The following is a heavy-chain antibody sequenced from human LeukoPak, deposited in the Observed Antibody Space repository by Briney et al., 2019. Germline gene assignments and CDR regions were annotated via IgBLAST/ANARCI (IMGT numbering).Heavy chain of an antibody. CDR3: ARDQGYKATTGRGWFDP. J-gene: IGHJ5*02. V-gene: IGHV4-59*01. CDR1: GGSISSYY. CDR2: IYYSGST. D-gene: IGHD2-15*01. Sequence: SSETLSLTCTVSGGSISSYYWSWIRQPPGKGLEWIGYIYYSGSTNYNPSLKSRVTISVDTSKNQFSLKLSSVTAADTAVYYCARDQGYKATTGRGWFDPWGQGTLVTVPS.